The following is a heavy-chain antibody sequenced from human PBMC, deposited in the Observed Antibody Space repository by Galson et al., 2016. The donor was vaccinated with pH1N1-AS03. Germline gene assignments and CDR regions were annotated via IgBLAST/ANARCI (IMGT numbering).Heavy chain of an antibody. D-gene: IGHD3-10*01. CDR3: ARGKNSGFDY. CDR2: TFYWSKWSN. Sequence: CAISGDSVSGSRGVAWNWIRQSPSRGLEWLGRTFYWSKWSNDYAEPVKSRITIDPDTSNNQFSLHLNSVTPEDTAIHFCARGKNSGFDYWGQGTPVTVSS. J-gene: IGHJ4*02. CDR1: GDSVSGSRGVA. V-gene: IGHV6-1*01.